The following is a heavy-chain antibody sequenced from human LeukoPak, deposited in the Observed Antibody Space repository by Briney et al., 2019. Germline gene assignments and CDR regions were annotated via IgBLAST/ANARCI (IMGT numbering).Heavy chain of an antibody. CDR3: ASRSLGYCSSTSCYHNYYGMDV. Sequence: SVKVSCKASGYTLTSYDFNWVRQATGQRPEWMGGIIPIFGTTNYAQKFQGGVTITADESTSTAYMELSSLRSEDTAVYYCASRSLGYCSSTSCYHNYYGMDVWGQGTTVIVSS. V-gene: IGHV1-69*13. J-gene: IGHJ6*02. CDR2: IIPIFGTT. D-gene: IGHD2-2*01. CDR1: GYTLTSYD.